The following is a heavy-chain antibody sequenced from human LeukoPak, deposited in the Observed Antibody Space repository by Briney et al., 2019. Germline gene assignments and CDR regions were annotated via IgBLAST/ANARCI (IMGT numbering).Heavy chain of an antibody. J-gene: IGHJ4*02. CDR2: IYYSGCT. CDR1: GGSISSYY. CDR3: ARDRGSGWPFDY. D-gene: IGHD6-19*01. V-gene: IGHV4-59*01. Sequence: SETLSLTCTVSGGSISSYYWSWIRQPPGKGLEWIGYIYYSGCTNYNPSLKSRVTISVDTSKNQFSLKLSSVTAADTAVYYCARDRGSGWPFDYWGQGTLVTVSS.